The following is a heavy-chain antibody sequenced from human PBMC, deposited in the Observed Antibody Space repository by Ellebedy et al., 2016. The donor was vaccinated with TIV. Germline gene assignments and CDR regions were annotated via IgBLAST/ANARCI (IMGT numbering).Heavy chain of an antibody. Sequence: AASVKVSCKASGYTFTGYYIHWVRQAPGQGLEWMGWINPKNGGTNYAQKFQGRVTMTRDTSISTAYMELSWLRSDDTAVYYCARDGACGGDCYGDNYWGQGSLVTVSP. J-gene: IGHJ4*02. V-gene: IGHV1-2*02. D-gene: IGHD2-21*02. CDR3: ARDGACGGDCYGDNY. CDR2: INPKNGGT. CDR1: GYTFTGYY.